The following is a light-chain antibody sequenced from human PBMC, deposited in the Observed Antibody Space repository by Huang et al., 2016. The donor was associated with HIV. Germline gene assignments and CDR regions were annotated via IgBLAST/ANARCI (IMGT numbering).Light chain of an antibody. CDR1: QSVSSSY. Sequence: EIVLTQSPGTLSLFPGEIATRSCRASQSVSSSYLAWYQQKPGQAPKLLIYGASSRATGIPYRFSGSGSGTDFTITISRLEPKDFAAYYCQQYGSSPLLTFGGGTKVEIK. J-gene: IGKJ4*01. CDR2: GAS. CDR3: QQYGSSPLLT. V-gene: IGKV3-20*01.